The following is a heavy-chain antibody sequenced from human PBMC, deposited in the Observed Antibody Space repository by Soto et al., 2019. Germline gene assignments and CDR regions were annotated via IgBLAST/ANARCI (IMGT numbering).Heavy chain of an antibody. CDR3: ARDVITMLVVVIPGKGAFDI. V-gene: IGHV3-7*01. CDR2: IKQDGSEK. Sequence: GGCPRRSCSAPRIPLSSHWKSWGRPAPGEGVGRVANIKQDGSEKYYADSVKGRFTISRDNSKNTLYLQMNSLRAEDTAVYYCARDVITMLVVVIPGKGAFDIWGQGTMVTVSS. J-gene: IGHJ3*02. CDR1: RIPLSSHW. D-gene: IGHD3-22*01.